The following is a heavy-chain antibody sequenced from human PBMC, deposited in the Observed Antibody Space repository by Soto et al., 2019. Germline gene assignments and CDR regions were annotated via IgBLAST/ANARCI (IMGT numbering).Heavy chain of an antibody. Sequence: QVQLVQSGAEVKKPGASVKVSCKASGDPFINYDIKWVRQATGQGLEWMGWMNPNSGNTGYARKYEGRANRTRETTQRTAYQELRRLRHERPDLSYCRKRPNGMDLWGHATKVKVYS. CDR3: RKRPNGMDL. V-gene: IGHV1-8*01. D-gene: IGHD6-6*01. CDR1: GDPFINYD. J-gene: IGHJ6*02. CDR2: MNPNSGNT.